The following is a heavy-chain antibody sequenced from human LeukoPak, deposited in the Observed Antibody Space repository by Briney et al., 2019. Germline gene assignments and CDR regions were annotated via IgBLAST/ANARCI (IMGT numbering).Heavy chain of an antibody. Sequence: SETLSLTCTVSGGSISSYYWSWIRRPPGKGLEWIGYIYYSGSTNYNPSLKSRVTISVDTSKNQFSLKLSSVTAADTAVYYCARGTPAAIPFDYWGQGTLVTVSS. CDR2: IYYSGST. D-gene: IGHD2-2*02. V-gene: IGHV4-59*01. CDR3: ARGTPAAIPFDY. CDR1: GGSISSYY. J-gene: IGHJ4*02.